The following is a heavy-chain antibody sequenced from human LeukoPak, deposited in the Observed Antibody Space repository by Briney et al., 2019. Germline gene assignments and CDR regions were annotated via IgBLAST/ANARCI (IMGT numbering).Heavy chain of an antibody. Sequence: GASVKVSCKASGYTFTTYGISWVRQAPGQGLEWMGGIIPIFGTANYAQKFQGRVTITTDESTSTAYMELSSLRSEDTAVYYGARAYYDSSGYPYYYYYMDVWGKGTTVTVSS. CDR1: GYTFTTYG. D-gene: IGHD3-22*01. V-gene: IGHV1-69*05. J-gene: IGHJ6*03. CDR3: ARAYYDSSGYPYYYYYMDV. CDR2: IIPIFGTA.